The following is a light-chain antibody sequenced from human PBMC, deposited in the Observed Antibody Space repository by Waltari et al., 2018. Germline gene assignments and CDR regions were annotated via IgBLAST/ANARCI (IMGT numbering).Light chain of an antibody. CDR1: RHNIGPNT. Sequence: QSVLTQPPSASGTPGQRATMSRSGARHNIGPNTVNWYPPLPGTAPTLFIYSNNQRPSGGPDRFSGSKSGTSASLAISGLQSEDEAIYYCAAWDDSLIGPVFGGGTRLTVL. V-gene: IGLV1-44*01. CDR3: AAWDDSLIGPV. J-gene: IGLJ3*02. CDR2: SNN.